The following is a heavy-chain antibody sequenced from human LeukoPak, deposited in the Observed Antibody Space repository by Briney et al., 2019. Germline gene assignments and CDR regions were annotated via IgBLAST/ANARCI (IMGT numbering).Heavy chain of an antibody. J-gene: IGHJ4*02. V-gene: IGHV4-34*01. CDR1: GGSFSGYY. Sequence: SETLSLTCAVYGGSFSGYYWSWIRQPPGKGLEWIGEINHSGSTNYNPSLTSRVTISVDTSKNQFSLKLSSVTAADTAVYYCARDGDSSGYPFDYWGQGTLVPVSS. CDR2: INHSGST. D-gene: IGHD3-22*01. CDR3: ARDGDSSGYPFDY.